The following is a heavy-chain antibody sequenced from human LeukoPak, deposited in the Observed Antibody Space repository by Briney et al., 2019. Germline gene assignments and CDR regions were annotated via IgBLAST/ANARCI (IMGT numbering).Heavy chain of an antibody. CDR3: AINQYGSNSDIFDI. D-gene: IGHD3-10*01. Sequence: GGSLRLSCAGSGFTFSSYGMHWVRQAPGKGLEWVAVIWADGTHEDYIDSVKGRFTISRGNSKNTLYLQMNSLRADDTAVYYCAINQYGSNSDIFDIWGQGAMVTVSS. J-gene: IGHJ3*02. CDR2: IWADGTHE. V-gene: IGHV3-33*01. CDR1: GFTFSSYG.